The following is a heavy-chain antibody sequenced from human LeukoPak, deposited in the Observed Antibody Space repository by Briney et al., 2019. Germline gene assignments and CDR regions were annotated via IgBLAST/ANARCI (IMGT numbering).Heavy chain of an antibody. J-gene: IGHJ6*02. CDR2: ISGSGGGT. Sequence: GSLRLSCAASGFTFSSYAMSWVRQAPGKGLEWVSAISGSGGGTFYADSVKGRFTFSRDISKNTLYLQMNSLRAEDTAVYYCAREGIVVVPAAIGVWGQGTTVTVSS. CDR1: GFTFSSYA. V-gene: IGHV3-23*01. D-gene: IGHD2-2*01. CDR3: AREGIVVVPAAIGV.